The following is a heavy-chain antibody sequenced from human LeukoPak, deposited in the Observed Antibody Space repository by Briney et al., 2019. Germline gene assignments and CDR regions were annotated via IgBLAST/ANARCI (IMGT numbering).Heavy chain of an antibody. CDR1: GGSISSYY. CDR3: ARAFGGCSSTSCSFDY. V-gene: IGHV4-59*08. CDR2: IYYSGST. J-gene: IGHJ4*02. Sequence: SETLSLTCTVSGGSISSYYWSWIRQPPGKGLEWIGYIYYSGSTNYNPSLKSRVTISVDTSKNQFSLKLSSVTAADTAVYYCARAFGGCSSTSCSFDYWGQGTLVTVSS. D-gene: IGHD2-2*01.